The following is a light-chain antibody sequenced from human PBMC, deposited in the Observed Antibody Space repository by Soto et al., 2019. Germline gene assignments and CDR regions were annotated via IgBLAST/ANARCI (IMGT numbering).Light chain of an antibody. Sequence: DIQMTQSPPSLAASVGDRVTITCQASQDLTNYLNWYQQKPGEAPKLLIYDTITLEEGVPTRFSGGGSGTDFPFTINALQPKAAAIYSCQQYLNLPYTFGQGPKREI. CDR3: QQYLNLPYT. CDR1: QDLTNY. CDR2: DTI. V-gene: IGKV1-33*01. J-gene: IGKJ2*01.